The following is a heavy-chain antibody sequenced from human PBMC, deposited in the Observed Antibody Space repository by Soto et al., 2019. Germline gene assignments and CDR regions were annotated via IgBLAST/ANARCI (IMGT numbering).Heavy chain of an antibody. J-gene: IGHJ4*02. D-gene: IGHD3-22*01. Sequence: GELLKICCXGAGYSFAGHWISWVRQKPGKGLEWMGRIDPSDSQTYYSPSFRGHVTISVTKSITTVFLQWSSLRASDTAMYYCARKIYDSDTGPNFQYYFDSWGQGTPVTVSS. CDR1: GYSFAGHW. V-gene: IGHV5-10-1*01. CDR3: ARKIYDSDTGPNFQYYFDS. CDR2: IDPSDSQT.